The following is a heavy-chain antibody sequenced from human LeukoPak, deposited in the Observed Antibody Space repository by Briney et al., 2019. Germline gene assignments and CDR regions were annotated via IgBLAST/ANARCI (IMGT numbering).Heavy chain of an antibody. Sequence: GASVKVSCKASGYNFRNYAINWVRQAPGQGLEWMGWISAYTGHTNYAQKFQGRVTMTANTSTNTASMELRSLRSDDTVVYYCARPANLYYASDAFDLWGQGTMVTVSS. J-gene: IGHJ3*01. D-gene: IGHD2-8*01. CDR2: ISAYTGHT. CDR1: GYNFRNYA. V-gene: IGHV1-18*01. CDR3: ARPANLYYASDAFDL.